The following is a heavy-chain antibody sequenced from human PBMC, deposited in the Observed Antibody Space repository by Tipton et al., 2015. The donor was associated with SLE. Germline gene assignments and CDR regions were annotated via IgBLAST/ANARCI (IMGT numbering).Heavy chain of an antibody. CDR1: GASISSSSYY. J-gene: IGHJ4*02. Sequence: TLSLTCTVSGASISSSSYYWVWFRQPPGKGLEWTGSVYYSGTTYYNPSLKSRVTISVGTSKNQFSLKLNSVTAADTAVYYCASYCSGGRCYSDYWGQGTLVTVSS. D-gene: IGHD2-15*01. CDR3: ASYCSGGRCYSDY. V-gene: IGHV4-39*07. CDR2: VYYSGTT.